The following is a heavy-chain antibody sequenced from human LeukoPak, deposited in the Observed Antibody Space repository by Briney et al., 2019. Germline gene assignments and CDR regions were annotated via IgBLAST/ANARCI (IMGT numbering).Heavy chain of an antibody. Sequence: ASVKVSCKASGGTFISYAISWVRQAPGQGVEWMGGIIPIFGTANYAQKFQGRVTITTDESTSPPYMELSSLRSEDTAVYYCARVAGYYYGSGRNYMDVWGKGTTVTVSS. CDR1: GGTFISYA. CDR3: ARVAGYYYGSGRNYMDV. V-gene: IGHV1-69*05. D-gene: IGHD3-10*01. CDR2: IIPIFGTA. J-gene: IGHJ6*03.